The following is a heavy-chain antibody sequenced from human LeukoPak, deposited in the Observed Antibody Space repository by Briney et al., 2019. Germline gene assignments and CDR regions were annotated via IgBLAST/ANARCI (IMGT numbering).Heavy chain of an antibody. Sequence: SETLSLTCTVSVGSISSYYWNWMRQPPGKGLEWIGYIHYSGSTNYNPSLKSRVTISVDTSKNQISLKLSSVTAADTAVYYCAGEVGAKLNWIDPWGQGTLVTVSS. V-gene: IGHV4-59*01. D-gene: IGHD1-26*01. CDR2: IHYSGST. CDR3: AGEVGAKLNWIDP. CDR1: VGSISSYY. J-gene: IGHJ5*02.